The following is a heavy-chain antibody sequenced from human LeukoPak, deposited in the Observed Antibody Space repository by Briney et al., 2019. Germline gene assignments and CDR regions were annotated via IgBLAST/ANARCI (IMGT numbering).Heavy chain of an antibody. J-gene: IGHJ4*02. CDR1: GFTFSSYA. CDR3: ARDFWGQYYFDY. CDR2: ISYDGSNK. D-gene: IGHD3-16*01. Sequence: GGSLRLSCAASGFTFSSYAMHWVRQAPGKGLEWVAVISYDGSNKYYADAVKGRFTISRDNSKNTLYLQMNSLRAEDTAVYYCARDFWGQYYFDYWGQGTLVTVSS. V-gene: IGHV3-30*04.